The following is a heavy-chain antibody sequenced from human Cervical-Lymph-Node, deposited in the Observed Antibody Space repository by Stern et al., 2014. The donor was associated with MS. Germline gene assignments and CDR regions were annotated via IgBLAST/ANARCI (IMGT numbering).Heavy chain of an antibody. J-gene: IGHJ4*02. CDR2: IDWDDDK. Sequence: QITLKESGPALVKPTQTLTLTCTFSGFSLTTSAMCVSWIRQPPGKALEWLALIDWDDDKSYNTSLKSRLTISTDTSKNQVVLAMTNLDPVDTATYSCARCRWDSRRWYYFDYWGQGTLVTVSS. V-gene: IGHV2-70*01. CDR1: GFSLTTSAMC. D-gene: IGHD6-13*01. CDR3: ARCRWDSRRWYYFDY.